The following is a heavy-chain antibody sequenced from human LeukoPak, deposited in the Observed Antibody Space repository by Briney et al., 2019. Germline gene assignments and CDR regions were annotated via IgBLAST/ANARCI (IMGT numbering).Heavy chain of an antibody. Sequence: SETLSLTCTVTSYSISSGYYWGWIRQPPGKGLEWIGSIYHSGSTYYNPSLKSRVTISVDTSKNQFSLKLSSVTAADTAVYYCARRDYGDYVATYFDYWGQGTLVTVSS. V-gene: IGHV4-38-2*02. CDR3: ARRDYGDYVATYFDY. CDR2: IYHSGST. D-gene: IGHD4-17*01. J-gene: IGHJ4*02. CDR1: SYSISSGYY.